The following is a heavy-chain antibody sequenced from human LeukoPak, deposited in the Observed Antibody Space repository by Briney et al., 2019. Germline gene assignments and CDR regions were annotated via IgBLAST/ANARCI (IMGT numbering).Heavy chain of an antibody. J-gene: IGHJ6*02. CDR2: ISWNSGNI. D-gene: IGHD5-12*01. CDR3: ARDRRLNYYGMDV. CDR1: GFTFDDYV. V-gene: IGHV3-9*01. Sequence: GGSLRLSCAASGFTFDDYVMHWVRQPPGKGLEWVSGISWNSGNIGYADSVRGRFTISRDNPKNSLYLQMNSLRAEDTAVYYCARDRRLNYYGMDVWGQGTTVTVSS.